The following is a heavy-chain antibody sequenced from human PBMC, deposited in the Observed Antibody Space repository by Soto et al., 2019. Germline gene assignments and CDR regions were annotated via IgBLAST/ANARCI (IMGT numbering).Heavy chain of an antibody. CDR3: ARVGAYDILPGYYNPPYYSYYCGMDV. Sequence: ASVKVSCKASGYTFTSYGISWVRQAPGQGLEWMGWISAYNGNTNYAQKLQGRVTMTTDTSTSTAYMELRSLRSDDTAVYYCARVGAYDILPGYYNPPYYSYYCGMDVWGQGTTVTVSS. V-gene: IGHV1-18*04. CDR1: GYTFTSYG. D-gene: IGHD3-9*01. J-gene: IGHJ6*02. CDR2: ISAYNGNT.